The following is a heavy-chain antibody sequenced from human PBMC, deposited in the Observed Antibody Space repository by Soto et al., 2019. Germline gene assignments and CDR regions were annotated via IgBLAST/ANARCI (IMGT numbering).Heavy chain of an antibody. Sequence: QVQLVESGVGVVQPGRSLRLSCAASGFTFSSYSMHWVRQAPGKGLEWVAVISYDGSNKYYADAVKGRFTTSRDNSKSTLYLRMNSLRLEDTAVYYCARVGGTAARRQGLDFWGQGTLVTVSS. CDR3: ARVGGTAARRQGLDF. CDR2: ISYDGSNK. J-gene: IGHJ4*02. CDR1: GFTFSSYS. V-gene: IGHV3-30-3*01. D-gene: IGHD6-6*01.